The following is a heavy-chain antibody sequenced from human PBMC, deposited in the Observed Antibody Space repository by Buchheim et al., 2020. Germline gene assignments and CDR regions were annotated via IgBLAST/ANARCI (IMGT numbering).Heavy chain of an antibody. CDR2: IYSDGGT. Sequence: QLQLQESGPGLVKPSETLSLTSNVSGGSIRNSDYYWGWLRQPPGKGLEWIANIYSDGGTSYSPSLKSRVTLLIETSQDQFSLRLTSVTAADTAVYYCARYEPYYYYFDTWGQGAL. J-gene: IGHJ5*02. CDR3: ARYEPYYYYFDT. CDR1: GGSIRNSDYY. D-gene: IGHD3-22*01. V-gene: IGHV4-39*07.